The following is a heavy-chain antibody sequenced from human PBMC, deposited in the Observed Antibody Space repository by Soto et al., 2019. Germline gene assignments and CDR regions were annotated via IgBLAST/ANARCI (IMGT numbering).Heavy chain of an antibody. CDR1: GCTFSSYA. CDR3: AKGSTPVTTGAFDI. J-gene: IGHJ3*02. V-gene: IGHV3-23*01. Sequence: GGSLRLSCAASGCTFSSYAMSWVRQAPGKGLEWVSAISGSGGSTYYADSVKGRFTITRENSKNRMYLQMKSLRAEATDVYYCAKGSTPVTTGAFDIWGQGTMVTVSS. CDR2: ISGSGGST. D-gene: IGHD4-17*01.